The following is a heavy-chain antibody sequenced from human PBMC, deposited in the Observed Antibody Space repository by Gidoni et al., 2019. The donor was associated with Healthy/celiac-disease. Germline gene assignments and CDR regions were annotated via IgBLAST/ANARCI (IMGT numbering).Heavy chain of an antibody. D-gene: IGHD2-15*01. CDR1: GGTFSSYA. Sequence: QVQLVQSGAEVKKPGSSVKVSCKASGGTFSSYAISWVRQAPGQGLEWMGGIIPIFGTANYAQKFQGRVTITADESTSTAYMELSSLRSEDTAVYYCARGKWAYCSGGSCYSGDYYYYGMDVWGQGTTVTVSS. J-gene: IGHJ6*02. CDR3: ARGKWAYCSGGSCYSGDYYYYGMDV. CDR2: IIPIFGTA. V-gene: IGHV1-69*01.